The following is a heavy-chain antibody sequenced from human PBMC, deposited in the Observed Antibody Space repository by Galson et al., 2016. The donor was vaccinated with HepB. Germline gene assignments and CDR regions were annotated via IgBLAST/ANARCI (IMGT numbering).Heavy chain of an antibody. V-gene: IGHV4-39*07. CDR1: GGSVTSNNYY. J-gene: IGHJ4*02. CDR2: ISYRGST. Sequence: TLSLTCTISGGSVTSNNYYWGWIRQPPGKGLEWIATISYRGSTQYNPSLKSRVTLSIDTSKNQFSLRLRSVTATDTAVYYCARDSLQVRGFFDSAGYYPHWGQGTPVTVS. CDR3: ARDSLQVRGFFDSAGYYPH. D-gene: IGHD3-22*01.